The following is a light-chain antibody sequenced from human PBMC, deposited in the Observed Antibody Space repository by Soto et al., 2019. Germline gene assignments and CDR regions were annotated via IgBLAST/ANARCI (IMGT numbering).Light chain of an antibody. CDR2: GAS. J-gene: IGKJ5*01. V-gene: IGKV3-20*01. Sequence: EIVLTQSPGTLSLSPGERATLSCRASQSVSSSYLAWYQQKPGQAPRLLIYGASSRATGIPDRFSDSGSGTDFTLTISRLEPEDFAVYYCQQYGSSPSRAFGQGTRLEIK. CDR1: QSVSSSY. CDR3: QQYGSSPSRA.